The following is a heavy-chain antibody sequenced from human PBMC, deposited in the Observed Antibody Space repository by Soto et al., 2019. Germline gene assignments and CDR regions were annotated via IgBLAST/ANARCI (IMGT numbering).Heavy chain of an antibody. V-gene: IGHV3-23*01. CDR1: GFTFSSYA. CDR3: AKDLPPTIAARPVYYYYTDV. Sequence: PGGSLRLSCAASGFTFSSYAMSWVRQAPGKGLEWVSAISGSGGSTYYADSVKGRFTISRDNSKNTLYLQMNSLRAEDTAVYYCAKDLPPTIAARPVYYYYTDVWGKGTTVTVSS. J-gene: IGHJ6*03. CDR2: ISGSGGST. D-gene: IGHD6-6*01.